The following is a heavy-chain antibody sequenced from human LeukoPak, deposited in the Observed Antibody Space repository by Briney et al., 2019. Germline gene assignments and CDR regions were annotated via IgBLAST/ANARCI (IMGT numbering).Heavy chain of an antibody. CDR2: IIPIFGTT. CDR3: ARDSSSRVYHWFDP. CDR1: GGTFSSYA. D-gene: IGHD6-6*01. Sequence: SVKVSCKASGGTFSSYAISWVRQAPGQGLEWMGGIIPIFGTTNYAQKFQGRVTITTDESTSTAYMELSSLRSEDTAVYYCARDSSSRVYHWFDPWGQGTLVTVSS. J-gene: IGHJ5*02. V-gene: IGHV1-69*05.